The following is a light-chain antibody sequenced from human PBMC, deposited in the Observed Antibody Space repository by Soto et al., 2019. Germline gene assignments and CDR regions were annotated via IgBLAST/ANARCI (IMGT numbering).Light chain of an antibody. CDR1: QAIRID. CDR2: AAS. Sequence: DIQMTQSPSTLSASVGDRVTIACRASQAIRIDVAWYKQKPGKAPNLLIYAASSLQSGVPSRFSGSGSGTDFTLTISSLQPEDFATYYCQQSYSTPRAITFGQGTRLEIK. J-gene: IGKJ5*01. V-gene: IGKV1-39*01. CDR3: QQSYSTPRAIT.